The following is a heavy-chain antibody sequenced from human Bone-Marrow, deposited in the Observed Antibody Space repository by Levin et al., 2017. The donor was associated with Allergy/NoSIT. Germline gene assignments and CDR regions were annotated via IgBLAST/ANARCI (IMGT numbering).Heavy chain of an antibody. V-gene: IGHV3-9*01. J-gene: IGHJ4*02. D-gene: IGHD4-11*01. Sequence: GGSLRLSCAASGFTFDDYAMHWVRQAPGKGLEWVSGISWNSGSIGYADSVKGRFTISRDNAKNSLYLQMNSLRAEDTALYYCAKGESTVTLRYFDYWGQGTLVTVSS. CDR2: ISWNSGSI. CDR1: GFTFDDYA. CDR3: AKGESTVTLRYFDY.